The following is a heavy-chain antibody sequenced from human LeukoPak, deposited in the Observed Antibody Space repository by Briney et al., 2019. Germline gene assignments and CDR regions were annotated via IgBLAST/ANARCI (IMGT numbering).Heavy chain of an antibody. Sequence: GRSLRLSCAASGFTFSSFGMHWVRQAPGKGLEWVAFIWYDGSNKFYADSVKGRFTISRDNSKHTLDLQMNSLRAEDTAVYYCARDYGSGIDCWGQGTLVTVSS. V-gene: IGHV3-33*01. CDR1: GFTFSSFG. CDR2: IWYDGSNK. J-gene: IGHJ4*02. CDR3: ARDYGSGIDC. D-gene: IGHD3-10*01.